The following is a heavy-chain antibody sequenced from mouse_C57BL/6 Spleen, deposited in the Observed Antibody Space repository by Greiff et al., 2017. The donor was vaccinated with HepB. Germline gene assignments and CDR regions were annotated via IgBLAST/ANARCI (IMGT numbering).Heavy chain of an antibody. D-gene: IGHD1-1*01. J-gene: IGHJ1*03. CDR2: IDPEDGET. Sequence: VQLKQSGAELVKPGASVKLSCTASGFNIKDYYMHWVKQRTEQGLEWIGRIDPEDGETKYAPKFQGKATITADTASNTAYLQLSSLTSEDTAVYYCARGANYYGSSYSYWYFDVWGTGTTVTVSS. V-gene: IGHV14-2*01. CDR1: GFNIKDYY. CDR3: ARGANYYGSSYSYWYFDV.